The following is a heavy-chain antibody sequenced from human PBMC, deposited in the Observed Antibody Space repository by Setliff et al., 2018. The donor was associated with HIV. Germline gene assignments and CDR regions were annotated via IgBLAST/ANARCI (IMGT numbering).Heavy chain of an antibody. CDR1: GGSISSRNHY. J-gene: IGHJ5*02. CDR2: IYYTGVT. V-gene: IGHV4-39*01. CDR3: ARRTFGSGRIDP. Sequence: ASETLSLTCTVSGGSISSRNHYWGWIRQPPGKGLEWIGSIYYTGVTYYNPSLRSRVTISVDTSKNQFSLKLSSVTATDTAVYYCARRTFGSGRIDPWGQGTLVTVSS. D-gene: IGHD3-16*01.